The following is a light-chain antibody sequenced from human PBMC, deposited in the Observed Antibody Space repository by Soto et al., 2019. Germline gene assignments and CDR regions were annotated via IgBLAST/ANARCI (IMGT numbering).Light chain of an antibody. CDR3: QQYDNWPPWT. CDR2: GAS. Sequence: EIVMTQSPANLSVSPGERATLSCRASQSVSNNLAWYQQKPGQAPRLLMYGASTRATGIPARFSGSGSGTEFTLTIGSLQSEDFAVYYCQQYDNWPPWTFGQGTKVEVK. V-gene: IGKV3-15*01. CDR1: QSVSNN. J-gene: IGKJ1*01.